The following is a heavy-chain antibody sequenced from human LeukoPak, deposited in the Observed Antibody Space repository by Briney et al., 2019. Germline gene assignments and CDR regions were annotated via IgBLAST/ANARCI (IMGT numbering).Heavy chain of an antibody. CDR2: ISYDGSYK. CDR3: AKILGTTGIFDY. Sequence: PGRSLRLSCAASGFSFSNYGMHWVRQAPGKGLEWVAVISYDGSYKNYADSVKGRFTISRDNSKDTLNLQMNSLRAEDTAVYHCAKILGTTGIFDYWGQGTLVTVSS. J-gene: IGHJ4*02. CDR1: GFSFSNYG. V-gene: IGHV3-30*18. D-gene: IGHD7-27*01.